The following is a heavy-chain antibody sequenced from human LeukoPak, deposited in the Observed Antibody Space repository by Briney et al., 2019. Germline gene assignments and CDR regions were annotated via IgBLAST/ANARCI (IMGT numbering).Heavy chain of an antibody. J-gene: IGHJ5*02. CDR3: ARARGLLLRNWFDP. D-gene: IGHD3-22*01. V-gene: IGHV4-61*01. Sequence: SETLSLTCTVSGGSVSSGSYYWSWIRQPPGKGLEWIGYIYYSGSTNYNPSLKSRVTISVDTSKNHFSLKLSSVTAADTAVYYCARARGLLLRNWFDPWGQGTLVTVSS. CDR1: GGSVSSGSYY. CDR2: IYYSGST.